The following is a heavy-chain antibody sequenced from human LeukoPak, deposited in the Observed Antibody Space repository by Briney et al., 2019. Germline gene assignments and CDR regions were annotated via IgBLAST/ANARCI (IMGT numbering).Heavy chain of an antibody. D-gene: IGHD2-21*01. Sequence: PGGSLRLSCAASGFTFSSYAMSWVRQAPGKGLEWVSAISGSGGSTYYADSVKGRFTISRDNSKNTLYLQMNSLRAEDTAVYDCAKFLPTHIVVANYYFDYWGQGTLVTVSS. V-gene: IGHV3-23*01. CDR1: GFTFSSYA. J-gene: IGHJ4*02. CDR2: ISGSGGST. CDR3: AKFLPTHIVVANYYFDY.